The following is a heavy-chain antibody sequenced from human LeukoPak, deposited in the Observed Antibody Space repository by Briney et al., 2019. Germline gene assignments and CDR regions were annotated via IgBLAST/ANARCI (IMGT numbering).Heavy chain of an antibody. CDR3: AKDGTTSHGRYCSSNSCYYFDH. CDR1: GFSFSSYG. J-gene: IGHJ4*02. CDR2: ISGSGGST. V-gene: IGHV3-23*01. Sequence: PGGSLRLSCAASGFSFSSYGMSWVRQAPGKGLEWVSGISGSGGSTYYADSVKGRFTISRDNSKNTLDLQMNSLRAEATAVYYCAKDGTTSHGRYCSSNSCYYFDHWGQGTLVTVSS. D-gene: IGHD2-2*01.